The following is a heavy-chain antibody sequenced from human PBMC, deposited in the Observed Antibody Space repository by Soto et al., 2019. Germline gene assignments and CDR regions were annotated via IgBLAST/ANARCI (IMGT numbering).Heavy chain of an antibody. CDR1: AGSISSDGNY. D-gene: IGHD3-10*01. V-gene: IGHV4-31*03. CDR3: ARARMVRGIIYCSGMDV. CDR2: IYYTGST. Sequence: QVQLHESGPGLVKSSQTLSLTCTVSAGSISSDGNYWSLIRQHPGKGLEWIGYIYYTGSTYYNPSLKSRVTISVDTSTNPFSLKLHSVTAADTDVYYCARARMVRGIIYCSGMDVWGHGTTVTVSS. J-gene: IGHJ6*02.